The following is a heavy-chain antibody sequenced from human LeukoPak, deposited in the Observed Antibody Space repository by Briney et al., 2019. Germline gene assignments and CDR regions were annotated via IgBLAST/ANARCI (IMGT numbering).Heavy chain of an antibody. Sequence: GESLKISCKGSGYSFTTNWIGWVRQMPGKGLEWMGIIYPGDSDTRYSPSFQGQVTISADKSISTAYLQWSSLKVSDTAMYYCARWEQLYYFDYWGQGTLVTVSS. CDR1: GYSFTTNW. CDR3: ARWEQLYYFDY. V-gene: IGHV5-51*01. CDR2: IYPGDSDT. D-gene: IGHD6-6*01. J-gene: IGHJ4*02.